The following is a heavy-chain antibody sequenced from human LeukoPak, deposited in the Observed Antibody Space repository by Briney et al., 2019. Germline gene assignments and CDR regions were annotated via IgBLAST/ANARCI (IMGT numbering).Heavy chain of an antibody. CDR1: GFTFSNYS. D-gene: IGHD3-22*01. CDR2: ISFSSTYI. CDR3: AKDGPYYYDSSGYYFDY. J-gene: IGHJ4*02. V-gene: IGHV3-21*01. Sequence: PGGSLRLSCAASGFTFSNYSMNWVRQAPGKGLEWVSSISFSSTYIYTADSLKGRITISRDNAKNSLYLQMSSLTAEDTAVYYCAKDGPYYYDSSGYYFDYWGQGTLVTVSS.